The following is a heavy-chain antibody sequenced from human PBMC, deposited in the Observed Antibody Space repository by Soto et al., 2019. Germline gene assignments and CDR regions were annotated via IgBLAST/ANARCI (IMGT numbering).Heavy chain of an antibody. CDR3: ARVPGP. Sequence: SETLSRTCAVSGGSISSGGYSWSWIRQPPGKGLEWIGYIYHSGSTYYNPSLKSRVTISVGRSKNQFSLKLSSVTAADTAVYYCARVPGPWGQGTLVTVSS. CDR1: GGSISSGGYS. J-gene: IGHJ5*02. CDR2: IYHSGST. V-gene: IGHV4-30-2*01.